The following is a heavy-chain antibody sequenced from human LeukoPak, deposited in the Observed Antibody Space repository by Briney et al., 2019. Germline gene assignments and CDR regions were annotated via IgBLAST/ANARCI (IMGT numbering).Heavy chain of an antibody. Sequence: GESLKTSCQTSGYTFRHYWIVWVRQMPGKGLEWMGTIYPGDSDTRYSPSFRGQVTISADESTSTAYLQWDSLKVSDSAIYYCARRPASVGGGYDFWGQGTLVTVSS. J-gene: IGHJ4*02. CDR3: ARRPASVGGGYDF. CDR2: IYPGDSDT. D-gene: IGHD3-16*01. V-gene: IGHV5-51*01. CDR1: GYTFRHYW.